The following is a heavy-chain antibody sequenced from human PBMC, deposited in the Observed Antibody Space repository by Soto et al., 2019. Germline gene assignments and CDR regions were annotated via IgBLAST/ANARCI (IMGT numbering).Heavy chain of an antibody. CDR2: TYYGSKWYT. Sequence: SQTLSLTCDISGDSVSSKNAALSWIRQSPSRGLEWLGRTYYGSKWYTDYAGSLKSRMTINADTSKNQFSLQLNSVTPEDTAIYYCARAYSAYDSNFDFWGQGTLVTVSS. CDR3: ARAYSAYDSNFDF. J-gene: IGHJ4*02. D-gene: IGHD5-12*01. V-gene: IGHV6-1*01. CDR1: GDSVSSKNAA.